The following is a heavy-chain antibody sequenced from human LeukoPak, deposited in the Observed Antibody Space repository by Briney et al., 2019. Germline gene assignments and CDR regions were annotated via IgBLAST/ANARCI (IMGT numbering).Heavy chain of an antibody. CDR1: GFTFTSSA. Sequence: GASVKVSCKASGFTFTSSAMQWVRQARGQRLEWIGWIVVGSGNTNYAQKFQERVTITRDMSTSTAYMELSGLRSEDTAVYYCAAGTRPYHYYYYMDVWGKGTTVTVSS. D-gene: IGHD2-2*01. CDR3: AAGTRPYHYYYYMDV. J-gene: IGHJ6*03. CDR2: IVVGSGNT. V-gene: IGHV1-58*02.